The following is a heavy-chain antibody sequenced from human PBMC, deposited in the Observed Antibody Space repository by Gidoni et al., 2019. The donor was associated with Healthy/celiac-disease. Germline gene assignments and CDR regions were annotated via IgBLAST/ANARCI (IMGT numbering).Heavy chain of an antibody. V-gene: IGHV4-34*01. Sequence: QVQLQQWGAGLLTPSETLSLTCAVYGGSFSGYYWSWIRQPPGKGLEWIGEINHSGSTNYNPSRKSRVTISVDTSKNQFSRKLSSVTPADTAVYYCARGGYSSSSETHEPIDYWGQGTLVTVSS. J-gene: IGHJ4*02. CDR3: ARGGYSSSSETHEPIDY. D-gene: IGHD6-6*01. CDR1: GGSFSGYY. CDR2: INHSGST.